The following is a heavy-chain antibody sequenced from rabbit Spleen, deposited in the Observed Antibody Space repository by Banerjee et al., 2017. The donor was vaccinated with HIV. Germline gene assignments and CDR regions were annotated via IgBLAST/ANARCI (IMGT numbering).Heavy chain of an antibody. CDR3: ARASTVYFEFNL. CDR1: GFSFSSVHW. V-gene: IGHV1S45*01. D-gene: IGHD1-1*01. CDR2: IYTGSSGST. J-gene: IGHJ4*01. Sequence: QEQLEESGGDLVKPEGSLTLTCTASGFSFSSVHWICWVRQAPGKGLEWIACIYTGSSGSTYYASWAKGRFTISKTSSTTVTLQMTSLTAADTATYFCARASTVYFEFNLWGQGTLVTVS.